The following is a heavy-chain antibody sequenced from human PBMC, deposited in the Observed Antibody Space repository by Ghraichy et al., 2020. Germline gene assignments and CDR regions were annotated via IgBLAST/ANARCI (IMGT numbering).Heavy chain of an antibody. D-gene: IGHD3-10*01. CDR2: IGSQAYGETT. CDR1: GFTFGDSA. CDR3: TRASRRITLVGGVIKFIVAAFEI. J-gene: IGHJ3*02. V-gene: IGHV3-49*04. Sequence: GGSLRLSCTSSGFTFGDSAMSWVRQAPGKGLEWVSFIGSQAYGETTEYAASVKGRVTVSRDDSKGIAYLQMNSLKAEDTAVYYCTRASRRITLVGGVIKFIVAAFEIWGQGTMVTVSS.